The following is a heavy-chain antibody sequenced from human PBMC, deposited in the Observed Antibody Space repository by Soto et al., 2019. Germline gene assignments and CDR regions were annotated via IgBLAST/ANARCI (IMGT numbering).Heavy chain of an antibody. Sequence: GGSLRLSCAASGFTLSSYAMSWVRQAPGKGLEWVSAISGSGGSTYYADSVRGRFTISRDNSKNTLYLQMNSLRAEDTAVYYCAKMFSGHYYHGMDVWGQGTTVTVSS. J-gene: IGHJ6*02. CDR2: ISGSGGST. D-gene: IGHD3-10*01. CDR3: AKMFSGHYYHGMDV. V-gene: IGHV3-23*01. CDR1: GFTLSSYA.